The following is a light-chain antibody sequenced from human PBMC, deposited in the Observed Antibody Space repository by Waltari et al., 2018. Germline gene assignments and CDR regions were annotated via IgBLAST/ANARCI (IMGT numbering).Light chain of an antibody. Sequence: QSVLTQPPSASGTPGQRVTISCSGSSSNIGSNYVYWYQQLPGTAPKLLIYRNKQRPSGVPDRFSGSESGTSASLAISGLRSEGEADYYCAAWDDSLSGWVFGGGTKLTVL. V-gene: IGLV1-47*01. CDR3: AAWDDSLSGWV. CDR2: RNK. J-gene: IGLJ3*02. CDR1: SSNIGSNY.